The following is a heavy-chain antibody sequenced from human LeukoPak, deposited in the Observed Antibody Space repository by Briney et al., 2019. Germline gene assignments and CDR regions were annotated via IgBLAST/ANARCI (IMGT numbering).Heavy chain of an antibody. CDR1: GYTFNSYD. CDR2: ITPYNGNT. V-gene: IGHV1-18*01. D-gene: IGHD2-15*01. CDR3: ARLNSAANFLDY. J-gene: IGHJ4*02. Sequence: GASVKVSCKASGYTFNSYDITWVRQAPGQGLDWMGWITPYNGNTDYVQKVQGRVTMTADKSTSKAYMELRSLISADTAVYYCARLNSAANFLDYWGQGTLVTVSS.